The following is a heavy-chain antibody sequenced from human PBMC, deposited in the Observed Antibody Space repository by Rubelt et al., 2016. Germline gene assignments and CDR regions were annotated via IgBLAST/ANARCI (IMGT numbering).Heavy chain of an antibody. J-gene: IGHJ4*02. D-gene: IGHD3-3*01. Sequence: QLQLQESGPGLVKPSETLSLTCTVSGGSISSSSYYWGWIRQPPGKGLEWIGSIYYSGSTYYNPSLKSRVTISVDTAKTQFARKLGSVTAADTAVYYCARGRFLEWLPPDYWGQGTLVTVSS. CDR2: IYYSGST. CDR1: GGSISSSSYY. CDR3: ARGRFLEWLPPDY. V-gene: IGHV4-39*01.